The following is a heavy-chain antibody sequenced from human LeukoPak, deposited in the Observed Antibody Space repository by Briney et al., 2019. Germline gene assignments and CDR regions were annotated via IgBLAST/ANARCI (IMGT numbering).Heavy chain of an antibody. CDR3: AKESAATAMIEGPLNY. CDR2: IYSGGST. J-gene: IGHJ4*02. CDR1: GFTVSSNY. Sequence: PGGSLRLSCAASGFTVSSNYMSWVRQAPGKGLEWVSVIYSGGSTYYADSVGGRFTISRDNSKNTLYLQMNSLRVDDTAVYYCAKESAATAMIEGPLNYWGQGTLVAVSS. V-gene: IGHV3-53*01. D-gene: IGHD5-18*01.